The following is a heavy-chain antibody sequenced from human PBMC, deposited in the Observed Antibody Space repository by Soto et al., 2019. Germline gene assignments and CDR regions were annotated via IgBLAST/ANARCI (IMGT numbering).Heavy chain of an antibody. D-gene: IGHD3-3*01. J-gene: IGHJ4*02. CDR2: ISGSGGST. CDR1: GFTFSSYA. CDR3: ANAWTTIIPDN. Sequence: PGGSLRLSCAPSGFTFSSYAMSWVRQAPGKGLEWVSAISGSGGSTYYADSVKGRFTISRDNSKNALYLQMNSLRAEGTALYFCANAWTTIIPDNWGRGTLVTVSS. V-gene: IGHV3-23*01.